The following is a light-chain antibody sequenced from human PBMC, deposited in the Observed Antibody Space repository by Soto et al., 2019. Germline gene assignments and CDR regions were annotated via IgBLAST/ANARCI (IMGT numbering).Light chain of an antibody. CDR3: CSYAGSSTPVV. CDR2: EVS. CDR1: SSDVGSYNL. J-gene: IGLJ2*01. V-gene: IGLV2-23*02. Sequence: QSVLTQPASVSGSPGQSITISCTGTSSDVGSYNLVSWYQQHPGKAPKLMIYEVSKRPSGVSNRFSGSKSGNTASLTISGLQAEDEADYYFCSYAGSSTPVVFGGGTKVTVL.